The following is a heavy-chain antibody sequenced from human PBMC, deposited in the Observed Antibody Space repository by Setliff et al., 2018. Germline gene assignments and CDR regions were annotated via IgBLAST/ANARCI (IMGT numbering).Heavy chain of an antibody. Sequence: PGGSLRLSCAASGFTFSSYEMDWVRQAPGKGLEWVSYISSSDSTIYYADSVKGRFTISRDNAKNSLYLQMNSLRAEDTAVYYCACPDILTGLFDYWGQGTLVTVSS. CDR3: ACPDILTGLFDY. CDR1: GFTFSSYE. D-gene: IGHD3-9*01. V-gene: IGHV3-48*03. CDR2: ISSSDSTI. J-gene: IGHJ4*02.